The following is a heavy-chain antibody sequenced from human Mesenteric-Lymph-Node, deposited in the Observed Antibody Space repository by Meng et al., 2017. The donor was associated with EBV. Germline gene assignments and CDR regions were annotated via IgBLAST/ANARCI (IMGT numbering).Heavy chain of an antibody. Sequence: QVPLRQWGAGLLEPSETLSLTRAVYGGSFSGYYWNWIRQPPGKGLEWIGDINLSGSTNYNPSLKSRVTISVDTSKNQLSLNLSSVTAADTAVYYCARGLHQFDSSGYYTIFDYWGQGTLVTVSS. CDR3: ARGLHQFDSSGYYTIFDY. V-gene: IGHV4-34*01. J-gene: IGHJ4*02. D-gene: IGHD3-22*01. CDR1: GGSFSGYY. CDR2: INLSGST.